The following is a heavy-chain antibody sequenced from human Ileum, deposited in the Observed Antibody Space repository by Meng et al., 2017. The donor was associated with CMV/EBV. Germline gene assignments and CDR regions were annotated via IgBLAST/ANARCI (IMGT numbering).Heavy chain of an antibody. V-gene: IGHV4-34*01. D-gene: IGHD3-22*01. CDR1: SESFSGYY. Sequence: QVQLQQWGAGLLKPSETLSPTFAVYSESFSGYYWSWIRQPPGKGLEWIGEINHSGSTNYNPSLKSRVTISPDTSKNQFSLKLSSVTAADTALYYCARAEEYYYDSRGYYFSDYWGQGTLVTVSS. CDR2: INHSGST. J-gene: IGHJ4*02. CDR3: ARAEEYYYDSRGYYFSDY.